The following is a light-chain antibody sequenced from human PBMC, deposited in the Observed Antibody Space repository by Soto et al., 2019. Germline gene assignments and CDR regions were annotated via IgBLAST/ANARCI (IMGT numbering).Light chain of an antibody. CDR3: QQYNNCPLT. CDR1: QSVSSN. Sequence: EIMMTQSPATLSVSPGERATLSCRASQSVSSNLAWYQQKPGQPPRLLIYGASTRATGIPARFSGSWSGTESTLTISSLLSEDLANYYFQQYNNCPLTFGGGTKVEIK. CDR2: GAS. J-gene: IGKJ4*01. V-gene: IGKV3-15*01.